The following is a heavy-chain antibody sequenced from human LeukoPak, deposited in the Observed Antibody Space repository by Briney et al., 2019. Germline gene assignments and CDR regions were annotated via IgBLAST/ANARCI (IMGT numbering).Heavy chain of an antibody. V-gene: IGHV4-30-2*01. Sequence: PSDTLSLTCGVSGGPNSSGGYPWIWIRQPPGKGLECLGYIYHTGRPYYTPSLKSRVSISVDKSKNEFSLKLTSVTAADTAVYYCARGDYRSFVPWFDPWGQGALVTVSS. CDR1: GGPNSSGGYP. J-gene: IGHJ5*02. CDR3: ARGDYRSFVPWFDP. D-gene: IGHD3-16*01. CDR2: IYHTGRP.